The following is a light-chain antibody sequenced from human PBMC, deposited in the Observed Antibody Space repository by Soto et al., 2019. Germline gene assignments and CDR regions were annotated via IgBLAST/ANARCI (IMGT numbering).Light chain of an antibody. Sequence: EIVLTQSPGTLSLSPGERATLSCRSSQSVNSNYLAWYQQKPGQAHRLLIFGASNRATAIPDRFSGSGSGTDFTLTISRLEPEDFAMYYCQHYGSSPPSCTFGQGTKLEIK. CDR2: GAS. V-gene: IGKV3-20*01. CDR3: QHYGSSPPSCT. J-gene: IGKJ2*02. CDR1: QSVNSNY.